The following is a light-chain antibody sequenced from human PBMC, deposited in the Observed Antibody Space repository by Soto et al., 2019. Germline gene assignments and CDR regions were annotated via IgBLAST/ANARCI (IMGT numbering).Light chain of an antibody. V-gene: IGKV1-9*01. CDR2: AVF. CDR3: QQYNGYSPWT. Sequence: DIQLTQSPSFLSAYVGDRVTITCRASQDISNFLAWFQQKPGRAPKLLIYAVFTLQSGVPSRFSGSGSGAEFTLTISSLQPEDFATYYCQQYNGYSPWTFGQGTKVDIK. J-gene: IGKJ1*01. CDR1: QDISNF.